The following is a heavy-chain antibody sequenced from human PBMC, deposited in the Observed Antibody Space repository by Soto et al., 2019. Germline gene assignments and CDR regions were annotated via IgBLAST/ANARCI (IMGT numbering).Heavy chain of an antibody. J-gene: IGHJ6*02. V-gene: IGHV3-21*06. D-gene: IGHD2-2*01. CDR3: ARDSDCHSTSCFFPPHV. CDR2: ISGGGSYI. CDR1: GFTFSDEN. Sequence: LRLSCSASGFTFSDENMSWVRQVPGKGLEWVSGISGGGSYIFYADSVQGRFSISRDNPKNSLFLEMNSLRVEDTAVYYCARDSDCHSTSCFFPPHVWGQGTTVTVS.